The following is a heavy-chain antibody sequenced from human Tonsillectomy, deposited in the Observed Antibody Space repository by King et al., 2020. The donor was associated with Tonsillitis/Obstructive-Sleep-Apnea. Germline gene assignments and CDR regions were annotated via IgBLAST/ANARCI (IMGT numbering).Heavy chain of an antibody. D-gene: IGHD5-18*01. V-gene: IGHV4-31*03. J-gene: IGHJ6*02. CDR1: GGSISSGGYY. CDR2: IYYSGST. CDR3: ARGYSYDVNYYYYGMDV. Sequence: LQLQESGPGLVKPSQTLSLTCTVSGGSISSGGYYWTWIRQHPGKGLESIGYIYYSGSTYYNPSLKSRVTISVATSKNQFSLKLSSVTAAYTAVYYCARGYSYDVNYYYYGMDVWGQGTTVTVSS.